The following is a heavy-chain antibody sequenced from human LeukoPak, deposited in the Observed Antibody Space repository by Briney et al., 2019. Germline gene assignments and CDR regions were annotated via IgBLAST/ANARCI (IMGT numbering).Heavy chain of an antibody. D-gene: IGHD1-7*01. CDR1: GFTVSSNY. J-gene: IGHJ4*02. CDR2: VYTGGST. CDR3: AGCRWNYHYFEH. V-gene: IGHV3-66*01. Sequence: GGSLRLSCAAPGFTVSSNYMTWVRQAPGKGLECVSVVYTGGSTYYADSVEGRFTISRDNSKNTLYLHMNSLRPEDTAVYYCAGCRWNYHYFEHWGQGTLVTVSS.